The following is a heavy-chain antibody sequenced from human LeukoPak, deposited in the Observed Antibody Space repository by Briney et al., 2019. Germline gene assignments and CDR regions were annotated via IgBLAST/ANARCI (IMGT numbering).Heavy chain of an antibody. V-gene: IGHV1-2*06. CDR3: ARGSLYSSGYYYPRLLDY. J-gene: IGHJ4*02. Sequence: ASVKVSCKASGYTFTGYHMHWVRQAPGQGLEWMGRINPNSGDTNYAQKFQGRVTMTRDTSISTAYVELSRLRSDDTAVYYCARGSLYSSGYYYPRLLDYWGQGALVTVSS. CDR1: GYTFTGYH. CDR2: INPNSGDT. D-gene: IGHD3-22*01.